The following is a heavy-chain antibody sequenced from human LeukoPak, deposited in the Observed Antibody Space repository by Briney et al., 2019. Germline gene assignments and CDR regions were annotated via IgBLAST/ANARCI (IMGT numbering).Heavy chain of an antibody. CDR3: ARDWGMITFGGVIGPDY. CDR2: IKQDGNEK. Sequence: GGSLRLSCAASGFRFNTYWMSWVRQAPGKGLEWVANIKQDGNEKYYADSVKGRFTISRDNGKNSLDLQMNSLRAEDTAVYYCARDWGMITFGGVIGPDYWGQGTLVTVSS. V-gene: IGHV3-7*01. CDR1: GFRFNTYW. J-gene: IGHJ4*02. D-gene: IGHD3-16*02.